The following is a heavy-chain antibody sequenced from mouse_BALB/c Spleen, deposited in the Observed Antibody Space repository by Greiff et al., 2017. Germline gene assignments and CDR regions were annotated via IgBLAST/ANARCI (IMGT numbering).Heavy chain of an antibody. D-gene: IGHD1-1*01. V-gene: IGHV2-9*02. CDR1: GFSLTSYG. CDR3: ARDRGDYYGSSHYFDY. Sequence: VKLQESGPGLVAPSQSLSITCTVSGFSLTSYGVHWVRQPPGRGLEWLGVIWAGGSTNYNSALMSRLSISKDNSKSQVFLKMNSLQTDDTAMYYCARDRGDYYGSSHYFDYWGQGTTLTVSS. CDR2: IWAGGST. J-gene: IGHJ2*01.